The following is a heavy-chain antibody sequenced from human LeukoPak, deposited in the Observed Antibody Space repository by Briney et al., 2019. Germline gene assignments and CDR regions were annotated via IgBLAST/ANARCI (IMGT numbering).Heavy chain of an antibody. CDR3: AKDHTPGQTNCYYYGMDV. Sequence: GGSLRLSCAASGFTFSSYAMSWVRQAPGKGLEWVSAISGSGGSTYYADSVKGRFTISRDNSKNTLYLQMNSLRAEDTAVYYCAKDHTPGQTNCYYYGMDVWGQGTTVTVSS. J-gene: IGHJ6*02. CDR1: GFTFSSYA. V-gene: IGHV3-23*01. CDR2: ISGSGGST.